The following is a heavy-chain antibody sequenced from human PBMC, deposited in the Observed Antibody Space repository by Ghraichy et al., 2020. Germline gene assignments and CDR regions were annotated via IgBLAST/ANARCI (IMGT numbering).Heavy chain of an antibody. D-gene: IGHD5-12*01. Sequence: SDTLSLTCAVYGGSFNDFYWSWIRQPPGKGLEWLGEINHSGGTNYNPSLKSRVTMSVDTSKNQFSLKLNSVTAADTAVYYCARLLAGATGWFDPWGRGTLVTVSS. J-gene: IGHJ5*02. V-gene: IGHV4-34*01. CDR1: GGSFNDFY. CDR3: ARLLAGATGWFDP. CDR2: INHSGGT.